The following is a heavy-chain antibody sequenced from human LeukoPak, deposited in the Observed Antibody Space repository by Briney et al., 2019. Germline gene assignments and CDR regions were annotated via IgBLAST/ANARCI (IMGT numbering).Heavy chain of an antibody. J-gene: IGHJ5*02. CDR2: IKNKTNSGTT. CDR3: TTTIVGVTTWFDP. CDR1: GFTLSNAY. D-gene: IGHD1-26*01. Sequence: GGSLRLSCAASGFTLSNAYMSWVRQAPGKGLEWGGRIKNKTNSGTTDYAAPVKGRFTISRDDSKNTLYLQMNSLKTEDTAVYYCTTTIVGVTTWFDPWGQGTLVTVSS. V-gene: IGHV3-15*01.